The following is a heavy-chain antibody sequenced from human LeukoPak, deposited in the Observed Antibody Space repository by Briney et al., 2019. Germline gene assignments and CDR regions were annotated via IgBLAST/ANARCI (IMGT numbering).Heavy chain of an antibody. Sequence: ASVKVSCKASGYTFAGYYMHWLRQAPGQGLEWMGWINPNSGGTNYAQKFQGRVTMTRDTSISTAYMELSRLRSDDTAVYYCARALSTTVGDYWGQGTLVTVSS. J-gene: IGHJ4*02. CDR3: ARALSTTVGDY. D-gene: IGHD4-23*01. CDR1: GYTFAGYY. V-gene: IGHV1-2*02. CDR2: INPNSGGT.